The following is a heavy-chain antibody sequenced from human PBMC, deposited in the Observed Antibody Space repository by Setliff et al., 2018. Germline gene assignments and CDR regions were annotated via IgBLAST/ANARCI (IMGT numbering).Heavy chain of an antibody. CDR3: ARLSPYNTGPPFDY. V-gene: IGHV4-59*08. CDR2: IYSSGST. D-gene: IGHD2-8*02. J-gene: IGHJ4*02. CDR1: GGSISSSY. Sequence: PSETLSLTCTVSGGSISSSYWSWIRQPPGKGLEWIGYIYSSGSTNYNPSLKSRVTISLDTSKNHFSLNLRSVTAADTAVYYCARLSPYNTGPPFDYWGQGTLVTVSS.